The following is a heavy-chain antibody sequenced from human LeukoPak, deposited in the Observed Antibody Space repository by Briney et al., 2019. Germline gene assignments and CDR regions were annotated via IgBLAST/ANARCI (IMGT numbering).Heavy chain of an antibody. D-gene: IGHD4/OR15-4a*01. CDR3: ARRAGAYSHPYDY. CDR2: ISYDGSNK. Sequence: QPGGSLRLSCAASGFTFSDYYMSWIRQAPGKGLEWVAVISYDGSNKYYSDSVKGRFTISRDNSKNTLYLQMNSLRAEDTAVYYCARRAGAYSHPYDYWGQGTLVTVSS. V-gene: IGHV3-30*14. J-gene: IGHJ4*02. CDR1: GFTFSDYY.